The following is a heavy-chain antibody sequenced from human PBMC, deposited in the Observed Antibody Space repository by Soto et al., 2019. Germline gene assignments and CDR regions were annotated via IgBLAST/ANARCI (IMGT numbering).Heavy chain of an antibody. Sequence: EVQLVQSGGGLVQPGGSLRLSCAASGLTLSDHYMDWVRQTPGKGLEWIGRSRNKVIGYTTEYAASVKGRFTISRDDSRHSRYLQLNTLRTDDTAVYYCPRGPPPFDDWGQGTLVTVSS. J-gene: IGHJ4*02. CDR1: GLTLSDHY. CDR2: SRNKVIGYTT. CDR3: PRGPPPFDD. V-gene: IGHV3-72*01.